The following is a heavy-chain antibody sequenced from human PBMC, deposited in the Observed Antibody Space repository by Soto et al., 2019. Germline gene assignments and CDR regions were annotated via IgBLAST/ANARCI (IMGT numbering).Heavy chain of an antibody. CDR3: AKDGAPRYCSRSSCHPAGAY. J-gene: IGHJ4*02. CDR2: ITGSGSAT. D-gene: IGHD2-15*01. Sequence: GGSLRLSCAASGITFSNYAMNWVRQAPGKGLEWVSSITGSGSATYYTDSVRGRFTISRDNSKNTLNLQMNSLRAEDTAIYYCAKDGAPRYCSRSSCHPAGAYCGQGTLVTVSS. CDR1: GITFSNYA. V-gene: IGHV3-23*01.